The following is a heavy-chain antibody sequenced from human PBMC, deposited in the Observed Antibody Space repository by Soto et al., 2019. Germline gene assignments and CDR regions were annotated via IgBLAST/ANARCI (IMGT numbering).Heavy chain of an antibody. J-gene: IGHJ6*02. V-gene: IGHV3-30*04. D-gene: IGHD6-19*01. CDR1: GFTFSSYA. Sequence: GGSLRLSCAASGFTFSSYAMHWVRQAPGKGLEWVAVISYDGSNKYYADSVKGRFTISRDSSKNTLYLQMNSLRAEDTAVYYCAKDLYSSGWIPDGMDVWGQGTTVTVSS. CDR3: AKDLYSSGWIPDGMDV. CDR2: ISYDGSNK.